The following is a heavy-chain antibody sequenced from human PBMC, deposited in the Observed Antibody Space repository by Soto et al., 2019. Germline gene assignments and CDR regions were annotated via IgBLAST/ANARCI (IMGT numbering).Heavy chain of an antibody. CDR1: GGSISTRVYY. Sequence: SETLYLPCTVSGGSISTRVYYWGWIRQPPGRGLEWMANIYYSGSAYYNPSLKSRVSTSVDTSKNQFSLKLRSVTAADTPVYYCARQGSRAFDIWGQGTMVT. V-gene: IGHV4-39*01. D-gene: IGHD2-15*01. J-gene: IGHJ3*02. CDR3: ARQGSRAFDI. CDR2: IYYSGSA.